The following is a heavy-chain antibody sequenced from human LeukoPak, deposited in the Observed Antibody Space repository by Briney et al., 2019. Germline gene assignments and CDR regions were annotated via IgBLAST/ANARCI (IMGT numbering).Heavy chain of an antibody. CDR3: ARESISMVRGVIPPFDY. Sequence: SQTLSLTCTVSGGSISSGSYYWGWIRQPPGKGLEWIGSIYHSGSTYYNPSLKSRVTISVDTPKNQFSLKLSSVTAADTAVYYCARESISMVRGVIPPFDYWGQGTLVTVSS. V-gene: IGHV4-39*07. D-gene: IGHD3-10*01. CDR2: IYHSGST. CDR1: GGSISSGSYY. J-gene: IGHJ4*02.